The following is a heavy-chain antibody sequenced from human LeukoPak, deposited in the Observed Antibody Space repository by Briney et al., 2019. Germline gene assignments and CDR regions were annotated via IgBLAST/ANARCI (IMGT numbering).Heavy chain of an antibody. CDR3: AYSGDYDILTGWSS. Sequence: SGPTLVNPTQTLTLTCTFSGFSLSTSGVGVGWIRQPPGKALEWLALIYWNDDKRYSPSLKSRLTITKDTSKNQVVLTMTNMDPVDTATYYCAYSGDYDILTGWSSWGQGTLVTVSS. CDR1: GFSLSTSGVG. CDR2: IYWNDDK. D-gene: IGHD3-9*01. J-gene: IGHJ4*02. V-gene: IGHV2-5*01.